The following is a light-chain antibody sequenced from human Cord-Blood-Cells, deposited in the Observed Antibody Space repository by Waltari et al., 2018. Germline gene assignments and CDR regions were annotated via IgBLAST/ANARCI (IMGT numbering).Light chain of an antibody. J-gene: IGLJ3*02. CDR2: SNT. CDR1: SPNIGSNT. CDR3: AAWDDSLNGRV. V-gene: IGLV1-44*01. Sequence: QSVLTQPPSASGTPGPRVTISCSGSSPNIGSNTVNWYQQLPGTAPKLLIYSNTQRPSGVPDRFSGSKSGTSASLAISGLQSEDEADYYCAAWDDSLNGRVFGGGTKLTVL.